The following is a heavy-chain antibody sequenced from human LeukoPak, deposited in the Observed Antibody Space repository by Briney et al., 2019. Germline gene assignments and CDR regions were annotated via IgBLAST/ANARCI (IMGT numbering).Heavy chain of an antibody. V-gene: IGHV3-48*04. Sequence: GGSLRLSCAASGFTFSSYSMNWVRQAPGKGLEWVSYISSSSSSIYYADSVKGRFTISRDNAKNSLYLQMNSLRAEDTAVYYCARDLKRGEFDPWGQGTLVTVSS. D-gene: IGHD3-16*01. J-gene: IGHJ5*02. CDR3: ARDLKRGEFDP. CDR1: GFTFSSYS. CDR2: ISSSSSSI.